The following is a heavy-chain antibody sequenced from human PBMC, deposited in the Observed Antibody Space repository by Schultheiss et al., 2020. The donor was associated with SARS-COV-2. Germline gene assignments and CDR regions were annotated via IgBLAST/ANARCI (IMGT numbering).Heavy chain of an antibody. CDR2: IDPSNSYT. D-gene: IGHD6-19*01. J-gene: IGHJ4*02. Sequence: GGSLRLSCAASGFPFSDYYMTWLRQAPGRGLEWVSAIDPSNSYTQYADSVRGRFTISRDNAKSSLYLQMNSLRADDTAVYYCVRSGSGGWLNPFHSWGQGILVTVSS. V-gene: IGHV3-11*03. CDR3: VRSGSGGWLNPFHS. CDR1: GFPFSDYY.